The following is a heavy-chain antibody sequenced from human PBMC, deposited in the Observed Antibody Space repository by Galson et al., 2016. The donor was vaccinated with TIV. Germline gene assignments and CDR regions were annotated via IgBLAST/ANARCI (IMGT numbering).Heavy chain of an antibody. D-gene: IGHD3-10*01. V-gene: IGHV3-30*02. CDR2: IRSDGSKK. Sequence: SLRLSCAAPRFPFSNFPMHWVRQAPGKGLDWVAFIRSDGSKKYADSVAGRFATSRDNSKNTVYLQMNSLKPEDTALYFCARGRGINGGLYFDYWGRGTLVTVSS. CDR3: ARGRGINGGLYFDY. CDR1: RFPFSNFP. J-gene: IGHJ4*02.